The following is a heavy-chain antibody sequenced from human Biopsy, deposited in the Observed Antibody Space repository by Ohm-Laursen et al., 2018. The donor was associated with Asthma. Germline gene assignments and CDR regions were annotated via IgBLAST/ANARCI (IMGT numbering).Heavy chain of an antibody. Sequence: SLRLSCTASGFTFSSYAMHWVRQAPGKGLEWVAVISYDGSNKYYADSVKGRFTISRDNSKNTLYLQMNSLRAEDTAVYYCARDLHPSNHLGELSEGFDYWGQGTLVTVSS. CDR2: ISYDGSNK. CDR3: ARDLHPSNHLGELSEGFDY. V-gene: IGHV3-30-3*01. J-gene: IGHJ4*02. D-gene: IGHD3-16*02. CDR1: GFTFSSYA.